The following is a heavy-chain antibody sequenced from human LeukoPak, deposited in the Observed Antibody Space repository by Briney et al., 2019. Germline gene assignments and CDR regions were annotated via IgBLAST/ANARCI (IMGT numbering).Heavy chain of an antibody. D-gene: IGHD3-10*01. Sequence: PGGSLRLSCAASGFTFDDSAMHWVRQAPGKGLEWVSGISWNSGTIGYADSVKGRFTISRDNAKKSLYLQMNSLRAEDTALYYCARRDDGSGAYDYWGQGTLVTVSS. V-gene: IGHV3-9*01. J-gene: IGHJ4*02. CDR1: GFTFDDSA. CDR2: ISWNSGTI. CDR3: ARRDDGSGAYDY.